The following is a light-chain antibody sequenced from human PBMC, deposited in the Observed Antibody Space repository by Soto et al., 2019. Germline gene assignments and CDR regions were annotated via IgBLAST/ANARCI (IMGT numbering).Light chain of an antibody. CDR2: VTS. Sequence: QPVLTQTPSVSGAPGQTVTISCTGSSSKIGAGYDVHWYQQVPGTAPKLLIYVTSNPPSGVPERFSGSKSGSSASLAITGLQAEDEADYYCQSYDSRLRGGGWVFGRRSKVTVL. V-gene: IGLV1-40*01. J-gene: IGLJ3*02. CDR3: QSYDSRLRGGGWV. CDR1: SSKIGAGYD.